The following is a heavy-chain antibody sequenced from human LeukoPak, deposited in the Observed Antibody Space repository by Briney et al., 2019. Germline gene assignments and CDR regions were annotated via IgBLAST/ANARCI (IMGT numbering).Heavy chain of an antibody. Sequence: GRSLRLSCAASGFTFSSYGMHWVRQAPGKGLEWVAVIWYDGSNKYYADSVKGRFTISRDNSKNTLYLQMNSLRAEDTAVYYCARATYGDYDEYYFDYWGQGTLVTVSS. CDR1: GFTFSSYG. D-gene: IGHD4-17*01. CDR2: IWYDGSNK. J-gene: IGHJ4*02. V-gene: IGHV3-33*01. CDR3: ARATYGDYDEYYFDY.